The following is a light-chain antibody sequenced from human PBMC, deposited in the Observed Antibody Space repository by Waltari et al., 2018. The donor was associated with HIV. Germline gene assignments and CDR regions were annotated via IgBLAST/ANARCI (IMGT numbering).Light chain of an antibody. CDR1: QSISSY. CDR3: QQSDNTPIT. CDR2: AAS. V-gene: IGKV1-39*01. Sequence: DIQMTQSPSSLSASVGDRVTITCRASQSISSYLNWYQQKPGKAPKLLIYAASTLQSGVPSRFSGGGSGTDFTLTISSLQPEDFATYYCQQSDNTPITFGQGTRLEIK. J-gene: IGKJ5*01.